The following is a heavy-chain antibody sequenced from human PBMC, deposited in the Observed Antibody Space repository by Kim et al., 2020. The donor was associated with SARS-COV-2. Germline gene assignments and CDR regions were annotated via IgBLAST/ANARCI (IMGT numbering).Heavy chain of an antibody. V-gene: IGHV1-8*01. CDR2: NPNSGNT. CDR3: ATGDY. Sequence: NPNSGNTGYAQKFQGRVTMTRNTSISTAYMELSSLRSEDTAVYYCATGDYWGQGTLVTVSS. J-gene: IGHJ4*02.